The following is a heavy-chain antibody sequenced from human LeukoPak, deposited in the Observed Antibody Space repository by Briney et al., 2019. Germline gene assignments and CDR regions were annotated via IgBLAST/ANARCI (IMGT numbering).Heavy chain of an antibody. CDR1: GFTFSSYE. V-gene: IGHV3-48*03. D-gene: IGHD3-10*02. CDR2: ISSSGSTI. J-gene: IGHJ6*04. Sequence: GGSLRLSCAASGFTFSSYEMNWFRQAPGKGLEWVSYISSSGSTIYYADSVKGRFAISRDNAKNSLYLQMNSLRAEDTAVYYCAELGITMIGGVWGKGTTVTISS. CDR3: AELGITMIGGV.